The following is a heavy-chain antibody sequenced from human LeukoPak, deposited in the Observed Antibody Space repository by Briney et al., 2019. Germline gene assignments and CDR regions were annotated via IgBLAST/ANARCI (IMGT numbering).Heavy chain of an antibody. CDR2: IKQDGSEK. V-gene: IGHV3-7*01. Sequence: GGSLRLSCAASGFTFSRYWMSWVRQAPGKGLEWVANIKQDGSEKYYVDSVKGRFTISRDNAKNSLFLQMNSLRAEDTAVYYCARGGLWELLHTDYWGQGTLVTVSS. J-gene: IGHJ4*02. CDR1: GFTFSRYW. CDR3: ARGGLWELLHTDY. D-gene: IGHD1-26*01.